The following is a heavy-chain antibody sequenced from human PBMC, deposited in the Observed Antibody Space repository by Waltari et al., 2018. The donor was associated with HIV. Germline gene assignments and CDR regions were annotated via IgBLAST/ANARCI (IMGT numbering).Heavy chain of an antibody. V-gene: IGHV3-15*01. Sequence: EVQLVESGGGLVKPGGSLRLSCAASGFTFTNAWMSWVRQAQGKWLGVFGRIKRKTDGVTTDHAAPVKGRFTISRDDSKNTLYLQMNSLKTEDTAVYYCSTTPARGDHWGQGTLVTVSS. CDR3: STTPARGDH. J-gene: IGHJ4*02. D-gene: IGHD2-15*01. CDR1: GFTFTNAW. CDR2: IKRKTDGVTT.